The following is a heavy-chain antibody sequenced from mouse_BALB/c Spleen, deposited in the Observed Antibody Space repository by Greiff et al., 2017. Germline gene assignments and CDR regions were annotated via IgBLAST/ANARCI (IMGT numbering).Heavy chain of an antibody. CDR1: GYTFTSYY. V-gene: IGHV1S81*02. D-gene: IGHD1-1*01. J-gene: IGHJ3*01. Sequence: QVQLKQSGAELVKPGASVKLSCKASGYTFTSYYMYWVKQRPGQGLEWIGEINPSNGGTNFNEKFKSKATLTVDKSSSTAYMQLSSLTSEDSAVYYCTRGEKFPLRGFAYWGQGTLVTVSA. CDR3: TRGEKFPLRGFAY. CDR2: INPSNGGT.